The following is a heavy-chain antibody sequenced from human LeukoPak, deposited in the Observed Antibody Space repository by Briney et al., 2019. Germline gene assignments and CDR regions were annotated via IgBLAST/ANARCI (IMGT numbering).Heavy chain of an antibody. V-gene: IGHV3-11*01. CDR2: ISSSGSTI. CDR1: GFTVSNNY. Sequence: GGSLRLSCAASGFTVSNNYMSWIRQAPGKGLEWVSYISSSGSTIYYADSVKGRFTISRDNAKNSLYLQMNSLRAEDTAVYYCAREWLDYYGMDVWGQGTTVTVSS. D-gene: IGHD6-19*01. CDR3: AREWLDYYGMDV. J-gene: IGHJ6*02.